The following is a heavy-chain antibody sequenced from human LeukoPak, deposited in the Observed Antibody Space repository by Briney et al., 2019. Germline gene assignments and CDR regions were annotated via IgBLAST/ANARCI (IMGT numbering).Heavy chain of an antibody. CDR1: GYTCTDYY. Sequence: GASVKVSCKASGYTCTDYYMHWVRQAPGQGLEWMGWINPNSGGTNYAQEFQGRVTMTRDTSISTAYMELSRLRSDDTAVYYCAREDCSGGSCYGWFDPWGQGTLVTVSS. V-gene: IGHV1-2*02. D-gene: IGHD2-15*01. CDR3: AREDCSGGSCYGWFDP. J-gene: IGHJ5*02. CDR2: INPNSGGT.